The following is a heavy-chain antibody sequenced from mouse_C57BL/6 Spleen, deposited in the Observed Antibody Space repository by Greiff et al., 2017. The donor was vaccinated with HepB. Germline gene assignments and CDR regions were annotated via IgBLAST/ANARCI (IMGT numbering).Heavy chain of an antibody. CDR3: ARWYYYGSSHNWYFDV. Sequence: DVQLVESGGGLVKPGGSLKLSCAASGFTFSSYAMSWVRQTPEKRLEWVATISDGGSYTYYPDNVKGRFTISRDNAKNNLYLQMSHLKSEDTAMYYCARWYYYGSSHNWYFDVWGTGTTVTVSS. J-gene: IGHJ1*03. CDR2: ISDGGSYT. V-gene: IGHV5-4*01. D-gene: IGHD1-1*01. CDR1: GFTFSSYA.